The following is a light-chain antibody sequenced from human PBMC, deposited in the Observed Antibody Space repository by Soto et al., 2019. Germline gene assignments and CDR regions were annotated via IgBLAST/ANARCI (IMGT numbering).Light chain of an antibody. CDR2: DDN. V-gene: IGLV1-51*01. Sequence: QSVLTQPPSVSAAPGQRVTISCSGSASNIGNNSVSWYQQLPGAAPKLLIYDDNNRPSGIPDRFSGSKSGTSATLGITGLQTGDEADYYCGTWDTSLPACVSGPGTKLTVL. J-gene: IGLJ1*01. CDR3: GTWDTSLPACV. CDR1: ASNIGNNS.